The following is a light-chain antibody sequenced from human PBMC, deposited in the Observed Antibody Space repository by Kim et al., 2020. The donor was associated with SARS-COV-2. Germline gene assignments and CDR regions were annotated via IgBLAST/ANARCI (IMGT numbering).Light chain of an antibody. V-gene: IGKV3D-7*01. Sequence: GERVTHSCGASPGVSSSYLTWYQQKPGQAPRLLIYGTSTRATGIPARFSGSGSGTDFTLTISSLQPEDFAVYYCQQEYNLPTFGQGTKVDIK. J-gene: IGKJ1*01. CDR1: PGVSSSY. CDR3: QQEYNLPT. CDR2: GTS.